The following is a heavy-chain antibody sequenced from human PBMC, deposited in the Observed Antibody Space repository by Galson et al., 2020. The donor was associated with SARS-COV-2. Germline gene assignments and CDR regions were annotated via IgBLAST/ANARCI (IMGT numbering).Heavy chain of an antibody. Sequence: ETSETLSLTCAVSGGSLSSGDYYWSWIRQAPGKGLEWVGYIYYTGNTYYNPSLESRLTISVDTSKNQFFLKLSSLTAADTAVYYCARGNRGFDYWGQGTLVTVSS. CDR3: ARGNRGFDY. CDR1: GGSLSSGDYY. CDR2: IYYTGNT. J-gene: IGHJ4*02. D-gene: IGHD3-10*01. V-gene: IGHV4-30-4*01.